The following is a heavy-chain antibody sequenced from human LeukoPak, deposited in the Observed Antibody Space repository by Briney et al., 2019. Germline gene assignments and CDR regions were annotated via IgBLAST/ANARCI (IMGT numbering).Heavy chain of an antibody. CDR3: ARLDEYRSSSRYYGMDV. J-gene: IGHJ6*02. V-gene: IGHV1-69*13. Sequence: SVKVSCKASGGTFSSYAISWVRQAPGQGLEWMGGIIPIFGTANYAQKFQGRVTIIADESTSTAYMELSSLRSEDTAVYYCARLDEYRSSSRYYGMDVWGQGTTVTVSS. D-gene: IGHD6-6*01. CDR2: IIPIFGTA. CDR1: GGTFSSYA.